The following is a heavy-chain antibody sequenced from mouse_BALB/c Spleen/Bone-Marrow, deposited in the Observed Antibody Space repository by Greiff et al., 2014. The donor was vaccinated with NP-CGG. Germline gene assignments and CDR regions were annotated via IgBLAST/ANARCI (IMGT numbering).Heavy chain of an antibody. V-gene: IGHV14-3*02. D-gene: IGHD1-1*01. J-gene: IGHJ3*01. CDR1: GFNIKDTY. Sequence: EVKLQESGAELVKPGASVKLSCTASGFNIKDTYMHWVKQRPEQGLEWIGRIDPANGNTKYDPKFQGKATITADTSSNTAYLQLSSLTSEDTAVYYCATYYYGSSWGFVYWGQGTLVTVSA. CDR3: ATYYYGSSWGFVY. CDR2: IDPANGNT.